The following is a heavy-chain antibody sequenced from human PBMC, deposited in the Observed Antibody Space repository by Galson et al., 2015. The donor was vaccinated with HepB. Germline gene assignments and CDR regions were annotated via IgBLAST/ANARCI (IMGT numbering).Heavy chain of an antibody. V-gene: IGHV1-69*13. J-gene: IGHJ5*02. CDR1: GGTFSNYI. D-gene: IGHD6-13*01. Sequence: SVKVSCKASGGTFSNYIISWVRQAPGQRLEWMGGIHPMFGTTTYAQKFQGRVTITAGESTSTAYMELSSLKSEDTAMYYCARDVAAAGPGWFDPWGQGTLVIVS. CDR3: ARDVAAAGPGWFDP. CDR2: IHPMFGTT.